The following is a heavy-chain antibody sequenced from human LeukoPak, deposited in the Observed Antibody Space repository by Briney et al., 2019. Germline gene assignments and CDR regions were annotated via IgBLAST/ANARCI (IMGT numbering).Heavy chain of an antibody. J-gene: IGHJ4*02. CDR2: IYYTGST. CDR3: ARVVRWVGYYFDY. CDR1: GGSINNYY. D-gene: IGHD3-10*01. V-gene: IGHV4-59*08. Sequence: SETLSLTCTVSGGSINNYYWSWIRQPPGKGLEWIAYIYYTGSTNYIPSPKSRVTISIDTSENQFSLKLGSVTAADTAVYYCARVVRWVGYYFDYWGQGTLVTVSS.